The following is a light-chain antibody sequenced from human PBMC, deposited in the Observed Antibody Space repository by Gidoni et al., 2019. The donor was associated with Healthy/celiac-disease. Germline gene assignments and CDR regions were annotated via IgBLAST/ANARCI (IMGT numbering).Light chain of an antibody. Sequence: EIVMTQSPATLSVSPGERATLSCRASQSGNSNLAWYQQKPGQAPRLLIYGASTRATGIPARFSGSGSGTEFTLTISSLQSEDFAVYYCQQYNNWPPMYTFGQGTKLEIK. V-gene: IGKV3-15*01. CDR2: GAS. CDR1: QSGNSN. J-gene: IGKJ2*01. CDR3: QQYNNWPPMYT.